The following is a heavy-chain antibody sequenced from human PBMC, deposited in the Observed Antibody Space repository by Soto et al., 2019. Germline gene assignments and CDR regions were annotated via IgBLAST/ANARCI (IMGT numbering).Heavy chain of an antibody. CDR3: ARTDRDFYGLDV. CDR1: GFTFRHYD. J-gene: IGHJ6*02. V-gene: IGHV3-13*05. CDR2: ISAAGDP. Sequence: EVQLVESGGGLVQPGGSLRLSCEASGFTFRHYDMHWVRQGTGNGLEWVSGISAAGDPDYADSVEGRFTISRENAQNSFFLQMNSLRVGDTAVYYCARTDRDFYGLDVWGQGTTVIVSS.